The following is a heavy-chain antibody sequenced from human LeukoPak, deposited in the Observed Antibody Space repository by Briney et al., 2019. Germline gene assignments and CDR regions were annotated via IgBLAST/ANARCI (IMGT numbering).Heavy chain of an antibody. CDR3: ARVDDDILTGYFYFDY. J-gene: IGHJ4*02. CDR2: IYYSGST. V-gene: IGHV4-59*01. CDR1: GGSISSYY. Sequence: SETLSLTCTVSGGSISSYYWSWIRQPPGKGLEWIGYIYYSGSTNYNPSLKSRVTISVDTSKNQFSLKLSSVTAADTAVYYCARVDDDILTGYFYFDYWGQGTLVTVSS. D-gene: IGHD3-9*01.